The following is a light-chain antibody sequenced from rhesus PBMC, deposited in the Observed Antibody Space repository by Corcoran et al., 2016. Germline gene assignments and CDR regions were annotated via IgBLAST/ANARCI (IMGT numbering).Light chain of an antibody. CDR1: QGISSW. CDR3: QQYSSRPPT. CDR2: KAS. Sequence: DIQMTQSPSSLSASVGDTVTITCRASQGISSWLAWYQQNPGKAPKLLIYKASSLPSGVPSRCSGSGSGTDFTLHISSLQSEDFATYYCQQYSSRPPTFGGGTKVELK. V-gene: IGKV1-22*01. J-gene: IGKJ4*01.